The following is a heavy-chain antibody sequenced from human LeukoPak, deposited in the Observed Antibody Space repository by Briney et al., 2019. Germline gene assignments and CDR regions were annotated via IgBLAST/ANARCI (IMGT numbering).Heavy chain of an antibody. Sequence: PSETLSLTCAVYGGSFSGYYWSWIRQPPGKGLEWIGEINHSGSTNYNPSLKSRVTISVDTSKNQFSLKLSSVTAADTAVYYCARGRGTKTRFDPWGQGTLVTVSS. CDR2: INHSGST. D-gene: IGHD2-2*01. J-gene: IGHJ5*02. V-gene: IGHV4-34*01. CDR1: GGSFSGYY. CDR3: ARGRGTKTRFDP.